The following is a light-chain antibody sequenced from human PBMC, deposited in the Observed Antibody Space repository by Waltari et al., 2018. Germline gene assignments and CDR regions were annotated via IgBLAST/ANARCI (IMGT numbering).Light chain of an antibody. CDR3: QHYVRLPAT. Sequence: EIVLTQSPGTLSLSPGERATLPCRASQSVSRTLAWYQHKPVPAPKLLIYGASIMATGIPDRFTGSGSGTDFSLTISSLEPEDFAIYFCQHYVRLPATFGQGTKVEIK. V-gene: IGKV3-20*01. CDR1: QSVSRT. J-gene: IGKJ1*01. CDR2: GAS.